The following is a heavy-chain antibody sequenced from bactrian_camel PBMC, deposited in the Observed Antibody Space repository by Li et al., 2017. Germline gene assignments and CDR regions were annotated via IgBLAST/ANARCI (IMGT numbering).Heavy chain of an antibody. CDR1: GFTHNRCG. CDR2: LATDGST. Sequence: QVQLVESGGGSVQAGGSLRLSCAASGFTHNRCGMDWHRQAAGKQREWVSSLATDGSTYYSDAVKGRFTISKDKAKDTVYLQMSSLRPEDAAVYICRSNGQGAGCDPGDVTPYDKGTQVTVS. J-gene: IGHJ4*01. D-gene: IGHD1*01. V-gene: IGHV3S9*01.